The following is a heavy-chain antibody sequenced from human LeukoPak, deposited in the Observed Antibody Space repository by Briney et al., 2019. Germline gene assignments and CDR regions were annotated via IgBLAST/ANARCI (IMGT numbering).Heavy chain of an antibody. CDR3: ARGGAIPTLFDY. CDR1: GFTFSSYA. CDR2: ISSSGSTI. Sequence: GGSLRLSCAASGFTFSSYAMSWVRQAPGKGLEWVSYISSSGSTIYYADSVKGRFTISRDNAKNSLYLQMNSLRAEDTALYHCARGGAIPTLFDYWGQGTLVTVSS. V-gene: IGHV3-48*04. J-gene: IGHJ4*02. D-gene: IGHD3-16*02.